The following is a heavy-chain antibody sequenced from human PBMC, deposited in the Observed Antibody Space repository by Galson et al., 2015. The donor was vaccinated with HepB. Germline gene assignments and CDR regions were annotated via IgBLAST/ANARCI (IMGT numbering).Heavy chain of an antibody. J-gene: IGHJ4*02. V-gene: IGHV3-30*18. CDR3: AKDEVDTAMDATYYFDY. Sequence: SLRLSCAGSGFTFSSYGVHWVRQAPGKGLEWVAVISYDGSNKYYADSVKGRFTISRDNSKNTVYLQMNSLRAEDTAVYYCAKDEVDTAMDATYYFDYWGQGTLVTVSS. CDR2: ISYDGSNK. D-gene: IGHD5-18*01. CDR1: GFTFSSYG.